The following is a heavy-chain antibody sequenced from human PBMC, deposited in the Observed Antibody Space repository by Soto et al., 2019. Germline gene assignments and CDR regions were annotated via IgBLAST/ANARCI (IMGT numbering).Heavy chain of an antibody. J-gene: IGHJ3*02. CDR2: ISGSGGSA. D-gene: IGHD3-22*01. CDR3: AKDFYDSSGYPQNAVDS. CDR1: GFTFSSYA. Sequence: GGSLRLSCAASGFTFSSYAMSWVRQAPGKGLEWVSAISGSGGSAYYADSVKGRFTISRDNSKNTLYLQMNSLRAEDTAVYYCAKDFYDSSGYPQNAVDSWGQGTMVTV. V-gene: IGHV3-23*01.